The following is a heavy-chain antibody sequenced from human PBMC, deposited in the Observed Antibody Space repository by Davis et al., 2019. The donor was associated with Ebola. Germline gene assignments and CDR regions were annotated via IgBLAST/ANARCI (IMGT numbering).Heavy chain of an antibody. CDR2: INPSGDST. J-gene: IGHJ4*02. CDR1: GYTFNIYH. CDR3: ARAPLKAVAGTTFDH. Sequence: AASVKVSCKASGYTFNIYHVHWVRQAPGQGLEWMGIINPSGDSTSYAQTFQGRLNVTRDTSTSTVYMELTSLRSEDTAVYYCARAPLKAVAGTTFDHWGQGTLVTVSS. V-gene: IGHV1-46*02. D-gene: IGHD6-13*01.